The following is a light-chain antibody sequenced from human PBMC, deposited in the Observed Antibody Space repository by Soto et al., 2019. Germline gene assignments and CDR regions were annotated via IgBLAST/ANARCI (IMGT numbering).Light chain of an antibody. Sequence: QSALTQPASVSGSPGQSITISCTGTSSDVGSYILVSWYQQHPGKAPKLMIYEVSKRPSGVSNRFSGSKSGNTASLTISGLQAEDEADYYCCSYAGSSTPWVFGGGTKLTVL. V-gene: IGLV2-23*02. CDR1: SSDVGSYIL. CDR3: CSYAGSSTPWV. J-gene: IGLJ3*02. CDR2: EVS.